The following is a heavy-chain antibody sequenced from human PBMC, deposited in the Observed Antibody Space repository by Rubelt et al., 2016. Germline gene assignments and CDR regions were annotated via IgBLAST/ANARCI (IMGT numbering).Heavy chain of an antibody. CDR1: GFTFSSYS. J-gene: IGHJ4*02. CDR3: ARDRAAAFLDY. Sequence: EVQLVESGGGLVQPGGSLRLSCAASGFTFSSYSINWVRQAPGTGLEWVSYISGSSSTIYYADSVKGRLTISRDNAKNSLYLHMSRLRAEDTAVYYCARDRAAAFLDYWGQGTLVTVSS. D-gene: IGHD6-13*01. V-gene: IGHV3-48*04. CDR2: ISGSSSTI.